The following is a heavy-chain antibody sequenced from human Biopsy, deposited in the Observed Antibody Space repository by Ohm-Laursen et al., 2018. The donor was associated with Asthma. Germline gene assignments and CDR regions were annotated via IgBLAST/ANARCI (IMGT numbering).Heavy chain of an antibody. V-gene: IGHV3-21*04. J-gene: IGHJ4*02. D-gene: IGHD1-26*01. CDR1: GFTFSSYS. CDR2: ISSSSSYI. Sequence: SLRLSCSASGFTFSSYSMNWVHQAPGKGLEWVSSISSSSSYIYYADSVKGRFTISRDNAKNSLYLQMNSLRAEDTALYYCAKGEWELLEANFDYWGQGTLVTVSS. CDR3: AKGEWELLEANFDY.